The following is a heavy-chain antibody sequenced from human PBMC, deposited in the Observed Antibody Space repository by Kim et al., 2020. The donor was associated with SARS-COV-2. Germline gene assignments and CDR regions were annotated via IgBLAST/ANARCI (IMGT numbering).Heavy chain of an antibody. CDR2: IWYDGSNK. CDR1: GFTFSGYA. Sequence: GGSLRLSCAASGFTFSGYAMHWVRQAPGKGLEWVAVIWYDGSNKYYADSVMGRFTISGDNSKNTLYLQMNSLRAEDTAVYYCVKDFYSSGWYDFDYWGQGPLATV. V-gene: IGHV3-33*06. D-gene: IGHD6-19*01. J-gene: IGHJ4*02. CDR3: VKDFYSSGWYDFDY.